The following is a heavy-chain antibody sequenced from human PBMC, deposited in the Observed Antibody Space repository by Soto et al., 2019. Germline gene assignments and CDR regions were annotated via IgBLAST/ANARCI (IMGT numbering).Heavy chain of an antibody. CDR1: GYTFTSFS. V-gene: IGHV1-3*01. CDR3: VRGGGGYRLDYLEY. J-gene: IGHJ4*02. CDR2: INAGNGNT. Sequence: QVPLVQSGTEVKKPGASVKVSCEASGYTFTSFSVHWVRQAPGQGLEWMGWINAGNGNTKLSQTFQGRVTMTRDKSSEIVYLELITLRSQDTGLFYFVRGGGGYRLDYLEYWGQGSLVTVSS. D-gene: IGHD3-16*02.